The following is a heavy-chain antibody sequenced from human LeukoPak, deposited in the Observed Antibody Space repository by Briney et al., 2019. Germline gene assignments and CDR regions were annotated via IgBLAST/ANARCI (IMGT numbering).Heavy chain of an antibody. D-gene: IGHD3-10*01. Sequence: GGSLRLSCAASGSTFSSYAMTWVRQSPGKGLEWVSVIGSGGDTYYSDSVQGRLTISRDNSKNPLYLQMNSLRADDTAVYYCAKYYAARSRSFHFWGQGTLVTVSS. V-gene: IGHV3-23*01. J-gene: IGHJ4*02. CDR1: GSTFSSYA. CDR3: AKYYAARSRSFHF. CDR2: IGSGGDT.